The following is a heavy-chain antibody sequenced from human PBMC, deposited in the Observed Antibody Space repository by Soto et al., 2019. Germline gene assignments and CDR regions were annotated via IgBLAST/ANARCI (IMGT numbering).Heavy chain of an antibody. Sequence: PSETLSLTCSVSGDSISTVDYFWAWIRQPPGQALEYIGYIYKSATTYYNPSFESRVAISLDTSKSQFSLNVTSVTAADTAVYFCVGGRYCLTGRCFPNWFDSWGQGTLVTVSS. CDR1: GDSISTVDYF. J-gene: IGHJ5*01. D-gene: IGHD2-15*01. CDR3: VGGRYCLTGRCFPNWFDS. V-gene: IGHV4-30-4*01. CDR2: IYKSATT.